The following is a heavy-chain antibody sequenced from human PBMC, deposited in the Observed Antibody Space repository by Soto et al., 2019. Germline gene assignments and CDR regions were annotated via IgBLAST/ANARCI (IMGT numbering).Heavy chain of an antibody. D-gene: IGHD4-17*01. Sequence: EVQLVESGGGLVKPGGSLRLSCAGTGFTFNIYGMNWVRQAPGKGLEWLSSISNSGSYIYYANSVKGRFTISRDNAKNSLYLQRNRLRAEDTAVYYCARVSTVLKGLSCFDYWGQGVLVTVSS. CDR3: ARVSTVLKGLSCFDY. V-gene: IGHV3-21*04. CDR1: GFTFNIYG. J-gene: IGHJ4*02. CDR2: ISNSGSYI.